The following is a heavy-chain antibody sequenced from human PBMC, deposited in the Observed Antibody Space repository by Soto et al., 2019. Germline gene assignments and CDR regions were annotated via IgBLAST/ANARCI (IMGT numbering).Heavy chain of an antibody. Sequence: SVKVSCKASGGNFSSYAISWVRQAPGQGLEWMGGIIPIFGTANYAQKLQGRVTITADESTSTAYMALSSLRSEDTAVYYCAREEAVRHQYGDYYYYYGMDVWGQGPTVTVSS. J-gene: IGHJ6*02. CDR2: IIPIFGTA. V-gene: IGHV1-69*13. CDR1: GGNFSSYA. D-gene: IGHD4-17*01. CDR3: AREEAVRHQYGDYYYYYGMDV.